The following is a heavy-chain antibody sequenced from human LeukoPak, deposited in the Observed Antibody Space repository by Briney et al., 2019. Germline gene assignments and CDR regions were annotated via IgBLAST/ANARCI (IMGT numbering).Heavy chain of an antibody. V-gene: IGHV4-39*07. D-gene: IGHD2-15*01. Sequence: SETLSLTCTVSGDSVTNTRYYWGWIRQPPGRGLEWIGTIYYTGDTYYNPSLKSRVTISVDTSNDQFSLELTSVTAADTAVYYCARESSVTATYWGQGTLVIVSS. CDR1: GDSVTNTRYY. CDR3: ARESSVTATY. CDR2: IYYTGDT. J-gene: IGHJ4*02.